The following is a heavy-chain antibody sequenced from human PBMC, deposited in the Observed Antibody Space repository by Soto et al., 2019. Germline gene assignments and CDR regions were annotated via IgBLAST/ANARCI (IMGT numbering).Heavy chain of an antibody. V-gene: IGHV3-74*01. CDR1: GFSFSSHW. Sequence: EAQLLESGGGFVQPGGSLRLSCAASGFSFSSHWMHWVRQAPGKGLVWVSRMKGDGSTANYADSVQGRLTISRDNARNTVYLRMNSPRVEDTAVYYCARGIPGHYGFDIWGQGTMVTVSS. J-gene: IGHJ3*02. CDR2: MKGDGSTA. D-gene: IGHD3-10*01. CDR3: ARGIPGHYGFDI.